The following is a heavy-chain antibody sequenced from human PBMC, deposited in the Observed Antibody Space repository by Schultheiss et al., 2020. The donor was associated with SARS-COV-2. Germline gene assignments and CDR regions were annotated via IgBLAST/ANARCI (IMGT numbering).Heavy chain of an antibody. D-gene: IGHD4-17*01. CDR1: GFTFSSYA. J-gene: IGHJ6*02. Sequence: SVKVSCAASGFTFSSYAISWVRQAPGQGLEWMGGIIPIFGTANYAQKFQGRVTITADESTSTAYMELSSLRSEDTAVYYCARKGYGDYVGDYYYYGMDVWGQGTTVTVSS. V-gene: IGHV1-69*13. CDR3: ARKGYGDYVGDYYYYGMDV. CDR2: IIPIFGTA.